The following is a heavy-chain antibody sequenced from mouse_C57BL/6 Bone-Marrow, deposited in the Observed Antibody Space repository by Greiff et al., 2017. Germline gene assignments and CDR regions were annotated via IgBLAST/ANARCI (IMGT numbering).Heavy chain of an antibody. CDR2: IYPGDGDT. Sequence: VKLVESGPELVKPGASVKISCKASGYAFSSSWMNWVKQRPGKGLEWIGRIYPGDGDTNYNGKFKGKATLTADKSSSTAYMQLSSLTSEDSAVYFCARTTVVGDFDVWGTGTTVTVSS. V-gene: IGHV1-82*01. CDR3: ARTTVVGDFDV. D-gene: IGHD1-1*01. J-gene: IGHJ1*03. CDR1: GYAFSSSW.